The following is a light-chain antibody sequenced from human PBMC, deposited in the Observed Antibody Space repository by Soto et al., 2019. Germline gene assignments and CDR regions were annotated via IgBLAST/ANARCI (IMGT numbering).Light chain of an antibody. Sequence: QPVLTQPPSVSGAPGQRGTFSCTGSSSNIGAGYDVHWYQQLPGTAPKLLIYGNSNRPSGVPDRISGSKSGTSASLVITGLQAEDEADYYCQSYDSSLSGSRVFGGGTKVTVL. CDR3: QSYDSSLSGSRV. V-gene: IGLV1-40*01. J-gene: IGLJ3*02. CDR2: GNS. CDR1: SSNIGAGYD.